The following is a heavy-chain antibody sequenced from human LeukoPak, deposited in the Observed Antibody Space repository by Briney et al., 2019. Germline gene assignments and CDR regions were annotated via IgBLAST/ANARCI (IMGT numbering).Heavy chain of an antibody. CDR1: GFTVSSNY. CDR2: ISGRRDST. Sequence: GGSLRLSCAASGFTVSSNYMSWVRQAPGKGLEWVSTISGRRDSTSYADSVKGRFTISRDNSKNTLYLQMNSLRAEDTAVYYCAKDPNFYYCMDVWGKGTTVTISS. J-gene: IGHJ6*03. CDR3: AKDPNFYYCMDV. V-gene: IGHV3-23*01.